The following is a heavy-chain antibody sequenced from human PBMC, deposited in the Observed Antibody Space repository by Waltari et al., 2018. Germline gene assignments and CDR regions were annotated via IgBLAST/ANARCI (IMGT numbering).Heavy chain of an antibody. CDR3: ARVNSGWYSEYFQH. D-gene: IGHD6-19*01. J-gene: IGHJ1*01. V-gene: IGHV4-34*01. Sequence: QVQLQQWGAGLLKPSETLSLNCAVYGGSFSGYSCSCIRPPPGKGLDWIGEINHSGSTNYNPSLKSRVTISVDTSKNQFSLKLSSVTAADTAVYYCARVNSGWYSEYFQHWGQGTLVTVSS. CDR2: INHSGST. CDR1: GGSFSGYS.